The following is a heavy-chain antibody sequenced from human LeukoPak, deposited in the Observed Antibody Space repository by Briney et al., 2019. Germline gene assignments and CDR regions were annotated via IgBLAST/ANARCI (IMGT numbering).Heavy chain of an antibody. J-gene: IGHJ6*02. Sequence: SETLSLTCTVSGGSISSNSYYWSWIRQPPGKGLEWIGEINHSGSTNYNPSLKSRVTISVDTSKNQFSLKLSSVTAADTAVYYCARGSITMVRGVIINYYYYGMDVWGQGTTVTVSS. CDR1: GGSISSNSYY. V-gene: IGHV4-39*07. CDR2: INHSGST. CDR3: ARGSITMVRGVIINYYYYGMDV. D-gene: IGHD3-10*01.